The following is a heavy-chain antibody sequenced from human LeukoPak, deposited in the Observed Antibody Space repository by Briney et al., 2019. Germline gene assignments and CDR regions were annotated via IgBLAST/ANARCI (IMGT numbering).Heavy chain of an antibody. Sequence: SETLSLTCTVSGYFINSNYYWGWIRQPPGKGLEGIATISHSGSTYYNPSLKSRVTISVETSKNQFSLKLSSVTAADTAVYYCARINTIMATFDYWGQGTLVTVSS. CDR3: ARINTIMATFDY. CDR2: ISHSGST. J-gene: IGHJ4*02. D-gene: IGHD5-24*01. V-gene: IGHV4-38-2*02. CDR1: GYFINSNYY.